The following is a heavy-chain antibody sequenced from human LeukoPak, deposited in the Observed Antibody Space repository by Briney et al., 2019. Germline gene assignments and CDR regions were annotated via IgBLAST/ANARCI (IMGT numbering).Heavy chain of an antibody. J-gene: IGHJ4*02. CDR2: INHSGST. D-gene: IGHD2-15*01. V-gene: IGHV4-34*01. CDR1: SGSLSDKY. Sequence: SETLSLTCGVYSGSLSDKYWSWIRQPPGKGLEWIGEINHSGSTSYNPSLKSRVTTSVDTSKNQFSLKLSSVTAADTAVYYCARGGVVVAAIDYWGQGTLVTVSS. CDR3: ARGGVVVAAIDY.